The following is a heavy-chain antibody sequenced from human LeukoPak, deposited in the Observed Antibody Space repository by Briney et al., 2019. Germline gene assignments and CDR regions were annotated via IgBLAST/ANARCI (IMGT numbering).Heavy chain of an antibody. Sequence: GGSLRLSCAASGFTFSSYAMSWVRQAPGKGLEWVSAISGSSGTTYYADSAQGRFTISRDNSKNTLYLQMNSLRAEDTAVYYCAKDAFNLWFGYPFEGFYWGQGTLVTVSS. CDR1: GFTFSSYA. CDR2: ISGSSGTT. J-gene: IGHJ4*02. D-gene: IGHD3-10*01. V-gene: IGHV3-23*01. CDR3: AKDAFNLWFGYPFEGFY.